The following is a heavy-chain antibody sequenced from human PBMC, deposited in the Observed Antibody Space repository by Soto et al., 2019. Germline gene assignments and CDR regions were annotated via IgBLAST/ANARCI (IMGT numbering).Heavy chain of an antibody. D-gene: IGHD1-26*01. V-gene: IGHV3-72*01. J-gene: IGHJ6*01. CDR1: GFTFSDHY. CDR2: SRNRVNSHTT. CDR3: TRGLLGGAPSYTFHGMDV. Sequence: EVQLVESGGGLGQPGGSLRLSCAASGFTFSDHYMDWVRQAPGKGLEWVARSRNRVNSHTTEYAASVKGRFTISRDESKSSLYLQMNSLKIEDTAVYYCTRGLLGGAPSYTFHGMDVWGQGTTVTVSP.